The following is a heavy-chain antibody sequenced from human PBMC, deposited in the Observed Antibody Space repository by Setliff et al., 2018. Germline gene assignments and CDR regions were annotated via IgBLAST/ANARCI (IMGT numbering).Heavy chain of an antibody. V-gene: IGHV1-18*01. CDR2: IGVYNGNT. J-gene: IGHJ3*01. Sequence: ASVKVSCKASGYTFTSYGLSWVRQAPGQGLEWMGRIGVYNGNTNYGQKYQGRVAMTTDTSTNTVYMELRSLRSDDTAVYFCVREYSGGGLTWGQGTMVTVSS. D-gene: IGHD1-26*01. CDR3: VREYSGGGLT. CDR1: GYTFTSYG.